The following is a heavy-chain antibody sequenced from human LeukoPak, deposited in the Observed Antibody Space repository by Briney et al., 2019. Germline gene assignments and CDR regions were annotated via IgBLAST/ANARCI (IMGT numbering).Heavy chain of an antibody. J-gene: IGHJ4*02. V-gene: IGHV3-33*01. CDR2: IWYDGSNT. CDR3: ARHYMSGWADY. D-gene: IGHD6-19*01. Sequence: GGSLRLSCAASGFTFSSHGMHWVRQAPGKGLEWVALIWYDGSNTYYADSVKGRFTISRDNSKNTLYLQMNSLRDEDTAVYYCARHYMSGWADYWGQGTLVTVSS. CDR1: GFTFSSHG.